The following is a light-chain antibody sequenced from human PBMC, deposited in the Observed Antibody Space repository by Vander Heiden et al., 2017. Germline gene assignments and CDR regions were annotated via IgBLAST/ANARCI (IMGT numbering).Light chain of an antibody. Sequence: DIQMTQSPSSLSASVGDRVTITCRASQSISSYLNWYQHKPGKAPKVLIYDASRSLSAVPSTSTGSGSLTAFSLTIDRLQRKDFATSYCQLRDSTPRTFGQGTKVXIK. V-gene: IGKV1-39*01. CDR2: DAS. CDR3: QLRDSTPRT. CDR1: QSISSY. J-gene: IGKJ1*01.